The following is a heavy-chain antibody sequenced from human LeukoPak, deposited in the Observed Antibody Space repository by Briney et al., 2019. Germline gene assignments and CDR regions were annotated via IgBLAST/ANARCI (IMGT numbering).Heavy chain of an antibody. CDR3: ARAPGGYGSGSRGAFDI. D-gene: IGHD3-10*01. Sequence: SETLSLTCAVYGGSFSGYYWSWIRQPPGKGLEWIGSIYYSGSTYYNPSLKSRVTISVDTSKNQFSLKLTSVTAADTAVFYCARAPGGYGSGSRGAFDIWGQGTMVTVSS. V-gene: IGHV4-34*01. J-gene: IGHJ3*02. CDR1: GGSFSGYY. CDR2: IYYSGST.